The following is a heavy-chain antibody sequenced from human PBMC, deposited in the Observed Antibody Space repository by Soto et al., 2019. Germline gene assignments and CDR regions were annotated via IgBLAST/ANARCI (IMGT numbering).Heavy chain of an antibody. Sequence: EVQLVQSGAEVKKPGESLRLYCQGSGYRFINYWISWVRQMPGKGLEWVGRIDPSDSYTVYSPSFQGHVTISIDTAINTAFLEWRSLQASDTAMYYWVRHGNGTPFYFDFWGRGTLVPVSS. J-gene: IGHJ4*02. D-gene: IGHD1-1*01. CDR3: VRHGNGTPFYFDF. CDR2: IDPSDSYT. CDR1: GYRFINYW. V-gene: IGHV5-10-1*03.